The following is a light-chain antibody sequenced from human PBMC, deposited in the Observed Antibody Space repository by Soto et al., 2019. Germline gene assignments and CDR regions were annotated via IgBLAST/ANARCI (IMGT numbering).Light chain of an antibody. CDR1: ESVGSK. Sequence: ETEMTQSPATLSVSPGERATLSCRASESVGSKLASYQQKPGQAPRLLIYGATTTATGNPGRFSGSGSGKEFTLTISSLESDDSAVYYWEQYNNCPSGTLGGATKVEI. CDR2: GAT. CDR3: EQYNNCPSGT. J-gene: IGKJ4*01. V-gene: IGKV3-15*01.